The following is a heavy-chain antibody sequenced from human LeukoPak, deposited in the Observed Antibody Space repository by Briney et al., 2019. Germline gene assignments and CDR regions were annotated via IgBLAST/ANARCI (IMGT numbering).Heavy chain of an antibody. CDR1: GGTFSIYA. D-gene: IGHD4/OR15-4a*01. Sequence: ASVKVSCKASGGTFSIYAISWVRQAPGQGLEWMGGIIPIFGTANYAQKFQGRVTITTDESTSTAYMELSSLRSEDTAVYYCARDFSEYGAHQGVSMDYWGQGTLVTVSS. CDR2: IIPIFGTA. CDR3: ARDFSEYGAHQGVSMDY. V-gene: IGHV1-69*05. J-gene: IGHJ4*02.